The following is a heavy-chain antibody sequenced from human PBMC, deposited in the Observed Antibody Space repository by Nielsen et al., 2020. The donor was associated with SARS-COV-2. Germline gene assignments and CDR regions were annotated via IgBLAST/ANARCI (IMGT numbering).Heavy chain of an antibody. V-gene: IGHV3-33*08. Sequence: GESLKISCAASGFTFSNYGMHWVRQAPGKGLEWVAVIWYDGSNKYYADSVKGRFTISRDNSKNTLYLQMNSLRAEDTAVYYCARDPRQLAIFDYWGQGTLVTVSS. D-gene: IGHD6-6*01. J-gene: IGHJ4*02. CDR3: ARDPRQLAIFDY. CDR2: IWYDGSNK. CDR1: GFTFSNYG.